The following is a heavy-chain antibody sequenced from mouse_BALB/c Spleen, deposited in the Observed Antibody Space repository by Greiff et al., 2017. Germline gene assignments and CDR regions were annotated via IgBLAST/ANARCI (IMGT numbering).Heavy chain of an antibody. Sequence: EVKLMESGGDLVKPGGSLKLSCAASGFTFSSYGMSWVRQTPDKRLEWVATISSGGSYTYYPDSVKGRFTISRDNAKNTLYLQMSSLKSEDTAMYYCARNYDGYYVGDAMDYWGQGTSVTVSS. V-gene: IGHV5-6*01. CDR2: ISSGGSYT. CDR3: ARNYDGYYVGDAMDY. CDR1: GFTFSSYG. J-gene: IGHJ4*01. D-gene: IGHD2-3*01.